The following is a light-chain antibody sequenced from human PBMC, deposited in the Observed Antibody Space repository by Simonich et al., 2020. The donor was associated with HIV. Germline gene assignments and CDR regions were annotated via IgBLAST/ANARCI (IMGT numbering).Light chain of an antibody. Sequence: SYELTQPPSVSVSPGQTARITCSGAALPEKHAYWYQQKSGQAPVLVIYEDNKRPSGIPERFTGSRSGTMATLTISGAQVEDEADYYCYSTDSSGTLWVFGGGTKLTVL. CDR1: ALPEKH. CDR2: EDN. J-gene: IGLJ3*02. V-gene: IGLV3-10*01. CDR3: YSTDSSGTLWV.